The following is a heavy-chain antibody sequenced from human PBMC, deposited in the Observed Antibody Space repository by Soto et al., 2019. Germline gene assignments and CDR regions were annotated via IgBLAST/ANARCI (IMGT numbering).Heavy chain of an antibody. D-gene: IGHD6-19*01. CDR3: ANRSSGGYDY. Sequence: EVQLLESGGGLVQPGGSLRLSCAASGFTFSSYAMSWVRQAPGKGLEWVSAISGSGGSTYYADSVKGRFTISRDNSKNKQYLQMNSLRAEDTAVYYCANRSSGGYDYWGQVSLVRVSS. J-gene: IGHJ4*02. CDR2: ISGSGGST. V-gene: IGHV3-23*01. CDR1: GFTFSSYA.